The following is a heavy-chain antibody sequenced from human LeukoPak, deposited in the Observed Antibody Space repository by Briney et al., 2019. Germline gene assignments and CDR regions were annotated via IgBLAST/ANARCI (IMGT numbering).Heavy chain of an antibody. D-gene: IGHD6-19*01. Sequence: SQTLSLTCATSGDSVSSNSAAWNWIRQSPSRGLEWLGRTYYRSKWYNDYAVSVKSRITINPDTSKNQFSLQLNSVTPEDTAVYYCARAQLMYSSGWYGYYYGMDVWGKGTTVTVSS. J-gene: IGHJ6*04. CDR1: GDSVSSNSAA. CDR3: ARAQLMYSSGWYGYYYGMDV. CDR2: TYYRSKWYN. V-gene: IGHV6-1*01.